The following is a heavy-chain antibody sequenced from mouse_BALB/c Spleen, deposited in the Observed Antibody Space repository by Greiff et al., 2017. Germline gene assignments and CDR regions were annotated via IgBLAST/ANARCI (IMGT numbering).Heavy chain of an antibody. J-gene: IGHJ4*01. V-gene: IGHV5-4*02. CDR2: ISDGGSYT. CDR1: GFTFSDYY. CDR3: AGYRYDAMDY. D-gene: IGHD2-14*01. Sequence: DVQLVESGGGLVKPGGSLKLSCAASGFTFSDYYMHWVRQTPEKRLEWVATISDGGSYTYYPDSVKGRVTISRDNAKNNRYLQMSRLKAEDTAMCDCAGYRYDAMDYWGQGTSVTVSS.